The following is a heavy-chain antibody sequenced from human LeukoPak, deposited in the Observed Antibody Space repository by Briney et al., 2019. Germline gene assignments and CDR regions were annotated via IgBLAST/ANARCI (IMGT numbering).Heavy chain of an antibody. D-gene: IGHD2-2*01. CDR2: IKQDGSEK. J-gene: IGHJ4*02. V-gene: IGHV3-7*01. Sequence: GGSLRLSCAASGFTFSSYWMSWVRQAPGKGLEWVANIKQDGSEKYYVDSVKGRFTISRDNAKNSLYLQMNSLRAEDTAVYYCASGSHIVPVDCWGQGTLVTVSS. CDR1: GFTFSSYW. CDR3: ASGSHIVPVDC.